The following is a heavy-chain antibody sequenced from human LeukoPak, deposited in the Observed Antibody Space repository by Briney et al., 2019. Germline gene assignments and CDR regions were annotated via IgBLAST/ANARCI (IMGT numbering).Heavy chain of an antibody. CDR3: ARAARFYGSTGAHAFDI. J-gene: IGHJ3*02. CDR2: IEIRGDT. D-gene: IGHD2-8*02. CDR1: GFTFSNYD. V-gene: IGHV3-13*01. Sequence: GGSLRLACVASGFTFSNYDMHWVRQGTEKGLEWVSGIEIRGDTHYPDSVKGRFTISRENAKNSLYLQMNSLRVGDTAMYYCARAARFYGSTGAHAFDIWGQGTKVTVS.